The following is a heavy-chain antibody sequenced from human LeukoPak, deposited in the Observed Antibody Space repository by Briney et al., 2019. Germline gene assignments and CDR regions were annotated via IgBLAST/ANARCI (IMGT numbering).Heavy chain of an antibody. CDR3: ARDPWIAVTGGGGFDP. D-gene: IGHD6-19*01. J-gene: IGHJ5*02. Sequence: GGSLRLSCAASGFTFSSYEMNWVRQAPGKGLQWVSYISGGGSTTYYADSVKGRFIISRDNAKNSLYLQMNSLRGEDTAVYYCARDPWIAVTGGGGFDPWGQGTLVTVSS. V-gene: IGHV3-48*03. CDR2: ISGGGSTT. CDR1: GFTFSSYE.